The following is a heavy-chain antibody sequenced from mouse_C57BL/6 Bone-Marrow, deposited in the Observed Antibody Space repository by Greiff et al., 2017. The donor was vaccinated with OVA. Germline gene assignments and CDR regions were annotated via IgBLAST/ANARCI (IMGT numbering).Heavy chain of an antibody. J-gene: IGHJ1*03. CDR1: GYTFTDYY. V-gene: IGHV1-75*01. Sequence: QVQLQQSGPELVKPGASVKISCKASGYTFTDYYINWVKQRPGQGLEWIGWIFPGSGSTYYNEKFKGKATLTVDKSSSTAYMLLSRLTSEDSAVYFCARDPDYYGSNPWYFDVWGTGTTVTVSS. D-gene: IGHD1-1*01. CDR3: ARDPDYYGSNPWYFDV. CDR2: IFPGSGST.